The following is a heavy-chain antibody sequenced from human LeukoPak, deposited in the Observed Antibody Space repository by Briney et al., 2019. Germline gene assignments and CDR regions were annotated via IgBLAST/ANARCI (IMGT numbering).Heavy chain of an antibody. J-gene: IGHJ4*02. CDR2: ISSSGSTI. CDR1: GFTFSSYE. Sequence: GGSLRLSCAASGFTFSSYEMNWVRQAPGKGLEWVSYISSSGSTIYYADSAKGRFTISRDNAKNSLYLQMNSLRAEDTAVYYCARGTSMVATVNFDYWGQGTLVTVSS. CDR3: ARGTSMVATVNFDY. D-gene: IGHD5-12*01. V-gene: IGHV3-48*03.